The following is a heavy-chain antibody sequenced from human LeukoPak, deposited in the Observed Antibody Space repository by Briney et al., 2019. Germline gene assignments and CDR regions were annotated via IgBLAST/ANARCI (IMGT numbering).Heavy chain of an antibody. Sequence: PGGSLRLSCAASGFTFSSYSMNWVRQAPGKGLEWVSSISSSSSYIYYADSVKGRFTISRDDAKNSLYLQMNSLRAEDTAVYYCARLYYDILTGYDYWAREPWSPSPQ. J-gene: IGHJ4*02. CDR1: GFTFSSYS. CDR2: ISSSSSYI. D-gene: IGHD3-9*01. CDR3: ARLYYDILTGYDY. V-gene: IGHV3-21*01.